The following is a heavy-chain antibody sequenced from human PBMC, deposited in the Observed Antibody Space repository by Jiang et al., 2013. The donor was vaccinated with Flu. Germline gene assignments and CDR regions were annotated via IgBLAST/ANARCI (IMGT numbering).Heavy chain of an antibody. J-gene: IGHJ4*02. CDR1: GFTFSNAW. V-gene: IGHV3-15*07. D-gene: IGHD4-11*01. CDR3: TAIHRDYSNYVSRYD. CDR2: IKSKTDGGTT. Sequence: VQLLESGGGLVKPGGSLRLSCAASGFTFSNAWMNWVRQAPGKGLEWVGRIKSKTDGGTTDYAAPVKGRFTISRDDSKNTLYLQMNSLKTEDTAVYYCTAIHRDYSNYVSRYDWGQGTLVTVSS.